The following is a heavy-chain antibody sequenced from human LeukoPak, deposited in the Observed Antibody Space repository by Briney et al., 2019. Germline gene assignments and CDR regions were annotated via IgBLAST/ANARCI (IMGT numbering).Heavy chain of an antibody. D-gene: IGHD3-16*01. Sequence: GPLRLSCAASGFTISSAWMTCVRQAPGMGLEWVATIKDDGSDKYCVDSVKGRFTISRDNAKKSLWLQMNRMRVEDTAMYYCADLGSRDWGQGTLVTVSS. V-gene: IGHV3-7*01. J-gene: IGHJ4*02. CDR1: GFTISSAW. CDR2: IKDDGSDK. CDR3: ADLGSRD.